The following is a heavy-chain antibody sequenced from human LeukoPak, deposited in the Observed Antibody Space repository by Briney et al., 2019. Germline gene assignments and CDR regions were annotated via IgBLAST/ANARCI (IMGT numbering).Heavy chain of an antibody. D-gene: IGHD3-22*01. CDR3: ARRQDDSSGYCLDAFDI. J-gene: IGHJ3*02. CDR2: IIPIFGTA. CDR1: GYTFTSYA. Sequence: ASVKVSCKASGYTFTSYAISWVRQAPGQGLEWMGGIIPIFGTANYAQKFQGRVTITTDESTSTAYMELSGLRSEDTAVYYCARRQDDSSGYCLDAFDIWGQGTMVTVSS. V-gene: IGHV1-69*05.